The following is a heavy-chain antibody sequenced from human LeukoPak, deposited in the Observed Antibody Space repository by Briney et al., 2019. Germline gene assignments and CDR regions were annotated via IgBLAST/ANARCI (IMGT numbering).Heavy chain of an antibody. CDR1: GFSLSTSGVG. J-gene: IGHJ5*02. CDR2: IYWNDDK. D-gene: IGHD3-3*01. CDR3: AHRRGYDFWSGYFNNWFDP. Sequence: SGPTLVKPTQTLTLTCTFSGFSLSTSGVGLGWIRHPPGKALEWLALIYWNDDKRYSPSLKSRLTITKDTSKNQVVLTMTNMDPVDTATYYCAHRRGYDFWSGYFNNWFDPWGQGTLVTVSS. V-gene: IGHV2-5*01.